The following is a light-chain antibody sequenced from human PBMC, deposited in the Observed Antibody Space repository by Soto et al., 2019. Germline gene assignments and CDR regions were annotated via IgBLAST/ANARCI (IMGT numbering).Light chain of an antibody. J-gene: IGKJ5*01. V-gene: IGKV2-30*02. CDR3: MQGIHLPIT. CDR1: QSLVHSDGIAY. Sequence: VVMTQSPLSLPVTLGQPASISCRSNQSLVHSDGIAYFSWFQQRPGRSPRRLIYKVSNRDCGVPARFSGSGSGTDFALKISSVEAEDVAVYYCMQGIHLPITFGQGTRLEI. CDR2: KVS.